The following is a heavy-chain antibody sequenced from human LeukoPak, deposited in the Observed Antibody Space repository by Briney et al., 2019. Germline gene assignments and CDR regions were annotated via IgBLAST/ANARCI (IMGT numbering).Heavy chain of an antibody. J-gene: IGHJ4*02. CDR1: GYTLTELS. D-gene: IGHD2-21*02. CDR2: FDPEDGET. CDR3: ARDDCGGDCYSGSYFDY. V-gene: IGHV1-24*01. Sequence: ASVKVSCKVSGYTLTELSMHWVRQAPGKGLEWMGGFDPEDGETIYAQKFQGRVTMTGDMSTSTVYMELSSLRSEDTAVYYCARDDCGGDCYSGSYFDYWGQGTLVTVSS.